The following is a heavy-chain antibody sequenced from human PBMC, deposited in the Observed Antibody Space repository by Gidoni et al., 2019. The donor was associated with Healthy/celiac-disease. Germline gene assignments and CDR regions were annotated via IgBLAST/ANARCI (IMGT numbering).Heavy chain of an antibody. CDR1: GFPLDDYA. Sequence: EVQLVESGGGLVQPGRSLRLSCAASGFPLDDYAMHWVRQDPGKGLEWVSGISWNSGSIGYADSVKGRFTISRDNAKNSLYLQMNSLRAEDTALYYCAKDIEGATVGGMDVWGQGTTVTVSS. D-gene: IGHD1-26*01. CDR2: ISWNSGSI. CDR3: AKDIEGATVGGMDV. V-gene: IGHV3-9*01. J-gene: IGHJ6*02.